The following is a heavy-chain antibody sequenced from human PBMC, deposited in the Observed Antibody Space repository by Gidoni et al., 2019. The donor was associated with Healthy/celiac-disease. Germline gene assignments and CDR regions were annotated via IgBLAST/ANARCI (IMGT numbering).Heavy chain of an antibody. Sequence: EVQLVESGGGLIQPGGSLRLSCAASGFTVSSNYMSWVRPAPGKGLEWVSVIYSGGSTYYADSVKGRFTISRDNSKNTLYLQMNSLRAEDTAVYYCASMAFWSGPDDVYFDYWGQGTLVTVSS. CDR2: IYSGGST. J-gene: IGHJ4*02. CDR1: GFTVSSNY. D-gene: IGHD3-3*01. V-gene: IGHV3-53*01. CDR3: ASMAFWSGPDDVYFDY.